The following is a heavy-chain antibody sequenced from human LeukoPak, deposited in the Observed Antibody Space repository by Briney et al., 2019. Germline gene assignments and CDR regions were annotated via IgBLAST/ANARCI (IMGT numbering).Heavy chain of an antibody. Sequence: SETLSLTCTVSGGSISGYYWTWIRQPPGKGLEWIGYIYHSGNTNYNPSLKSRVTISLDMSKNQFSLKLTSVTAADTAVYYCARRTTVAPEYHFGSWGQGILVTVPP. D-gene: IGHD5-12*01. J-gene: IGHJ4*02. CDR3: ARRTTVAPEYHFGS. CDR1: GGSISGYY. CDR2: IYHSGNT. V-gene: IGHV4-59*08.